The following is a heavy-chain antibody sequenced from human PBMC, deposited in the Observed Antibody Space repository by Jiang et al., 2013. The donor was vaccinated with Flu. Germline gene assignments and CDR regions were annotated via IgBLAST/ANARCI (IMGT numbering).Heavy chain of an antibody. V-gene: IGHV4-39*07. Sequence: GSGLVKPSETLSLTCTVSGGSIGSSSYYWGWIRQPPGKELEWVGSSHYSGSTYYNPSLKSRVTTSLDTSKNQFSLNLRSVTAADTAVYYCARHSDRLVSGVDDGANAFDIWGQGTMVTVFS. D-gene: IGHD2-21*01. CDR3: ARHSDRLVSGVDDGANAFDI. J-gene: IGHJ3*02. CDR2: SHYSGST. CDR1: GGSIGSSSYY.